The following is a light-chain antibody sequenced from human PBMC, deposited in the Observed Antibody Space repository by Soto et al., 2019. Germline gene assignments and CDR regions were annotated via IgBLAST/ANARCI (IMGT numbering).Light chain of an antibody. J-gene: IGKJ1*01. V-gene: IGKV1-5*01. Sequence: DTQMHPNPTTLSAAVGDSVPITCRASQSISSWLAWYQQKPGKAPKLLIYDASSLESGVPSRFSGSGSGTEFTLTISSLQSEDFAVYYCQHYIAWPEFGQGTKVDIK. CDR2: DAS. CDR3: QHYIAWPE. CDR1: QSISSW.